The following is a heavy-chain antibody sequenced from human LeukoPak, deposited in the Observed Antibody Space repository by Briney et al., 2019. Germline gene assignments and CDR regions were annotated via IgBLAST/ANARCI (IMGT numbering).Heavy chain of an antibody. V-gene: IGHV1-2*02. Sequence: ASVKVSCKASGYTFTGYYIHWVRQAPGQGLEWMGWINPNYGGTSYAQKFQGRVTMTRDTSISTAYMELSRLRSDDTAVYYCARCSPGDSSNFYAVLQYWGQGTQVTVST. J-gene: IGHJ4*02. CDR1: GYTFTGYY. D-gene: IGHD3-22*01. CDR3: ARCSPGDSSNFYAVLQY. CDR2: INPNYGGT.